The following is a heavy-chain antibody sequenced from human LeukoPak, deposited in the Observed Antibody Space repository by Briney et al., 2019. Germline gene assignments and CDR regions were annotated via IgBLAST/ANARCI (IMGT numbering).Heavy chain of an antibody. D-gene: IGHD3-3*01. CDR1: GFTFSSYS. CDR3: ARAPPLTIFGVVIMSYFDY. V-gene: IGHV3-21*01. J-gene: IGHJ4*02. CDR2: ISSSSSYM. Sequence: GGSLRLSCAASGFTFSSYSMNWVRQAPGKGLEWVSSISSSSSYMYYADSVKGRFTISRDNAKNSLYLQMNSLRAEDTAVYYCARAPPLTIFGVVIMSYFDYWGQGTLVTVSS.